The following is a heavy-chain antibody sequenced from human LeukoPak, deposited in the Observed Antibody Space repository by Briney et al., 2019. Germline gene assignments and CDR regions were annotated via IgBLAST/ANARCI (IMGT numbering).Heavy chain of an antibody. CDR3: ATGSVRYSASWYSQEGDY. D-gene: IGHD6-13*01. J-gene: IGHJ4*02. V-gene: IGHV3-23*01. Sequence: GGSLRLSCAASGFTFSTYAMSWVRQAPGKGLEWVSAISVSAGSTYYADSVKGRFTIFRDNSKNTLYLQMNSLRAEDTAVYYCATGSVRYSASWYSQEGDYWGQGTLVTVSS. CDR2: ISVSAGST. CDR1: GFTFSTYA.